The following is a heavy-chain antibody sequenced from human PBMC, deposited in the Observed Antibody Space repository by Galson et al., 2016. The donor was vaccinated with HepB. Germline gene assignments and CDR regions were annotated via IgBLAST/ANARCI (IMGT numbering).Heavy chain of an antibody. J-gene: IGHJ6*02. CDR2: SGSGGPT. Sequence: SLRLSCAASGFTFSSYAMSWVRQAPGKGLEWVSSSGSGGPTYSADSVKGRFTIPRDNSKNTLFLQMHSLRADDTAVYYCAKSVLEYDILTGYYRRGADYWGQGTTVTVSS. CDR1: GFTFSSYA. D-gene: IGHD3-9*01. V-gene: IGHV3-23*01. CDR3: AKSVLEYDILTGYYRRGADY.